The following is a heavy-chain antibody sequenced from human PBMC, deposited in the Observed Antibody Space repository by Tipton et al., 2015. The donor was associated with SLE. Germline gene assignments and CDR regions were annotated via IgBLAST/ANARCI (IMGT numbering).Heavy chain of an antibody. CDR3: ARGLYDSSGFDYWYFDL. CDR1: GGSVSSGSYY. V-gene: IGHV4-61*09. CDR2: IYTSGST. Sequence: TLSLTCSVSGGSVSSGSYYWSWIRQPAGKRLEWIGYIYTSGSTNYNPSLKSRVTISVDTSKNQFSLKLSSVTAADTAVYYCARGLYDSSGFDYWYFDLWGRGTLVTVSS. D-gene: IGHD3-22*01. J-gene: IGHJ2*01.